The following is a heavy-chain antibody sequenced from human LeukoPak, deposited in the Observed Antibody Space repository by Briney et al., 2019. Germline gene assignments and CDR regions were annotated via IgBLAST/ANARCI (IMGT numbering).Heavy chain of an antibody. J-gene: IGHJ4*02. D-gene: IGHD5-12*01. CDR3: ARLSGGYAAYYFDY. CDR2: IYYSGST. CDR1: GGSISSYY. Sequence: PSETLSLTCTVSGGSISSYYWGWIRQPPGKGLEWIGYIYYSGSTNYNPSLKSRVTISVDTSKNQFSLKLSSVTAADTAVYYCARLSGGYAAYYFDYWGQGTLVTVSS. V-gene: IGHV4-59*08.